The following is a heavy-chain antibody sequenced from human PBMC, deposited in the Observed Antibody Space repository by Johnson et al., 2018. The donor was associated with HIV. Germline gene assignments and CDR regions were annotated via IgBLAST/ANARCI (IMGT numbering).Heavy chain of an antibody. CDR1: GFTFSSYG. Sequence: QVQLVESGGGVVQPGGSLRLSCAASGFTFSSYGMHWVRQAPGKGLEWVAFIWYDGSNKYYADSVKGRFTISRDNSKNTLYLQMGSLRAEDMAVYYCARNYYDSSVHAFDIWGQGTNVTVSS. CDR2: IWYDGSNK. V-gene: IGHV3-30*02. CDR3: ARNYYDSSVHAFDI. D-gene: IGHD3-22*01. J-gene: IGHJ3*02.